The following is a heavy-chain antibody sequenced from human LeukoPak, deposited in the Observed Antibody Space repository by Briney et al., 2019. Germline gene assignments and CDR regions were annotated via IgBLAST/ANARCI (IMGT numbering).Heavy chain of an antibody. Sequence: GGSLSLSCVASGFSVSSFGMSWVRRAPGKGPEWVALLYSDGNIHSADSVRGRFIISRDKSKNTLYLQMNNVRVEDTAVYHCVRDRGGGRGWVEFDPWGQGTVVTVSS. D-gene: IGHD3-16*01. V-gene: IGHV3-66*02. CDR2: LYSDGNI. CDR3: VRDRGGGRGWVEFDP. CDR1: GFSVSSFG. J-gene: IGHJ5*02.